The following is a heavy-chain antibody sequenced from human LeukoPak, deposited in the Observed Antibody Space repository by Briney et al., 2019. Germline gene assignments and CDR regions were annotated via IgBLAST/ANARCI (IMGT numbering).Heavy chain of an antibody. CDR2: NNPSGGSP. D-gene: IGHD3/OR15-3a*01. Sequence: ASVKVSCKASGYTITNKYMHCVRQSPGQGLEWMGINNPSGGSPSYAQQFQGRVTMTRDMSTSTVYMELSSLRSEDTAVYYCAQLGPNFDYWGQGTLVTVSS. CDR1: GYTITNKY. J-gene: IGHJ4*02. CDR3: AQLGPNFDY. V-gene: IGHV1-46*01.